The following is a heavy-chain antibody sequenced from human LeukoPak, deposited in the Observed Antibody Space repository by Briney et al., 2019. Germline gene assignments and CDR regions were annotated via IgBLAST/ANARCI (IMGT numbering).Heavy chain of an antibody. CDR1: GFTFSSYA. CDR2: ISGSGGST. J-gene: IGHJ4*02. D-gene: IGHD6-13*01. Sequence: GGSLRLSCAASGFTFSSYAMSWVRQAPGKGLEWVSAISGSGGSTYYADSVKGRFTISRDNSKNTLYLQMNSLRAEDTAVYYCAKDRKLGIAAAGRLDYWGQGTLVTASS. V-gene: IGHV3-23*01. CDR3: AKDRKLGIAAAGRLDY.